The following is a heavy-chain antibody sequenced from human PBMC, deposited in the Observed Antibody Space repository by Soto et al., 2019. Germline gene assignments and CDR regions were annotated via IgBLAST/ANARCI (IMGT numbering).Heavy chain of an antibody. Sequence: GGSLRLSCAASGFTFSSYAMSWVHQAPGKGLEWVSAISGSGGSTYYADSVKGRFTISRDNSKNTLYLQMNSLRAEDTAVYYCAKDQRDTAMVTDAFLGGFFQTNWFDPWGQGTLVTVSS. CDR1: GFTFSSYA. J-gene: IGHJ5*02. D-gene: IGHD5-18*01. CDR3: AKDQRDTAMVTDAFLGGFFQTNWFDP. V-gene: IGHV3-23*01. CDR2: ISGSGGST.